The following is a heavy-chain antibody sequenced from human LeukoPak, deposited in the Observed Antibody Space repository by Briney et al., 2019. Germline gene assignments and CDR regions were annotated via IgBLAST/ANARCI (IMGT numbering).Heavy chain of an antibody. D-gene: IGHD6-6*01. CDR2: INLSGGST. V-gene: IGHV1-46*01. CDR3: ARAADIAARHGMDV. CDR1: GYTFTSYY. J-gene: IGHJ6*02. Sequence: GASVEFSFKASGYTFTSYYMHWGRQAPGQRGEWMGIINLSGGSTSYAQKFQGRVTMTRDTSTSTVYMELSSLRSEDTAVYYCARAADIAARHGMDVWGQGTTVTVSS.